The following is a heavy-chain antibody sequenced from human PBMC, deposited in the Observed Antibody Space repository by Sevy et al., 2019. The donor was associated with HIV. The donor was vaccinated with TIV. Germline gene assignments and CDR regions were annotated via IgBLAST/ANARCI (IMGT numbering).Heavy chain of an antibody. Sequence: GGSLRLSCAASGFTFSKYSMSWVRQPPGKGLEWVSTLSFGCGEINYADSVKGRFTISRYNSKSSVYLQMNKLRPEDTAVYYCAREGCTKPHDYWGQGTLVTVSS. V-gene: IGHV3-23*01. D-gene: IGHD2-8*01. CDR2: LSFGCGEI. CDR1: GFTFSKYS. J-gene: IGHJ4*02. CDR3: AREGCTKPHDY.